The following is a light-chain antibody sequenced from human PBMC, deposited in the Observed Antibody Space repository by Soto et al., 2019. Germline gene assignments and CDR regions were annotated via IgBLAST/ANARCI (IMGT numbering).Light chain of an antibody. CDR1: QDISLY. CDR3: QQRSNWPLT. J-gene: IGKJ4*01. CDR2: VAS. V-gene: IGKV1-9*01. Sequence: IQLTQSPSSLSASVGDRVTITCRASQDISLYSAWYQQKPGKAPKLLIYVASTLQSGVPSRFSGSGSGTDFTLTISSLEPEDFAVYYCQQRSNWPLTFGGGTKVDIK.